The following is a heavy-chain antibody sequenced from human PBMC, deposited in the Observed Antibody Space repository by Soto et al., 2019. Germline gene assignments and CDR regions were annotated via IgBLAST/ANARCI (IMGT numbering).Heavy chain of an antibody. CDR2: ISGSGGST. CDR3: AKEIRDYYDSSGYFDY. V-gene: IGHV3-23*01. D-gene: IGHD3-22*01. J-gene: IGHJ4*02. Sequence: GGSLRLSCAASGFTFSSYAMSWVRQAPGKGLEWVSAISGSGGSTYYADSVKGRFTISRDNSKNTLYLQMNSLRAEDTAVYYCAKEIRDYYDSSGYFDYWGQGTLVTVSS. CDR1: GFTFSSYA.